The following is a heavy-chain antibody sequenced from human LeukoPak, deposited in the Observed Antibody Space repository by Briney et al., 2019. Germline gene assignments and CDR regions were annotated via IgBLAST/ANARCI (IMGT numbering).Heavy chain of an antibody. CDR3: ARVALTSSLDY. Sequence: GESLQISCPISADRLTNNWIGWVRPVPRKGLEWLGLIYPSNSDSRYSPFSQGQVTFSVDTSSSTADLHWGDLKASDTAMYYCARVALTSSLDYWGPGTLVTVSS. V-gene: IGHV5-51*01. D-gene: IGHD6-13*01. J-gene: IGHJ4*02. CDR1: ADRLTNNW. CDR2: IYPSNSDS.